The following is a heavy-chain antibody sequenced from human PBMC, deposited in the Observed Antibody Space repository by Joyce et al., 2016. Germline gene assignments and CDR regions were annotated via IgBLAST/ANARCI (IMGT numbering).Heavy chain of an antibody. D-gene: IGHD1-7*01. CDR2: IIPLSGTS. CDR3: ARGGGAPGTAARLDY. CDR1: GGSFNRYT. V-gene: IGHV1-69*01. J-gene: IGHJ4*02. Sequence: QVQLVQSGAEVKKPGSSVKVSCKASGGSFNRYTINWVRKAPGQGLEWMGGIIPLSGTSNYEQKFQDRVTITADGLTSTVYMELFSLRSDDTAVYFCARGGGAPGTAARLDYWGQGTLVIVSS.